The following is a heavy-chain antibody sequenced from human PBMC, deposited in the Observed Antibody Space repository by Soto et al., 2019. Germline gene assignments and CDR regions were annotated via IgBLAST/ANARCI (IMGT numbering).Heavy chain of an antibody. Sequence: EAHLLESGGGLVQPGGSLRLSCAASGFTFSRNAMSWVRQAPGKGLEWVSAVSSSGGGTFYADSVKGRFTISRDNTKNTLFLQMDSLRGEDTALYYCANGSYYDTSGYRHDAFDIWGQGTMVTVSS. CDR3: ANGSYYDTSGYRHDAFDI. D-gene: IGHD3-22*01. J-gene: IGHJ3*02. CDR2: VSSSGGGT. CDR1: GFTFSRNA. V-gene: IGHV3-23*01.